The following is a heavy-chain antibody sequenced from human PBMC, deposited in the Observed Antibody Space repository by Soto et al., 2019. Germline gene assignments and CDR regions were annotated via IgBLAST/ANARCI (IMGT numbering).Heavy chain of an antibody. D-gene: IGHD3-3*01. CDR1: GGCISSGGYS. CDR3: ASGGGFGGGVADY. J-gene: IGHJ4*02. CDR2: IYHSGST. V-gene: IGHV4-30-2*01. Sequence: QLQLQESGSGLVKPSQTLSLTCAVSGGCISSGGYSWSWIRQPPGKGLEWIGYIYHSGSTYYNPSLHGRVNITVGKSQDQFPLKVGSVAAADPAVYFCASGGGFGGGVADYRGQGTLVTDSS.